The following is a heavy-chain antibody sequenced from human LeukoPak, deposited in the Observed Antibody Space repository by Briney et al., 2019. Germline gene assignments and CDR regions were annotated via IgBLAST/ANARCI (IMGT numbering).Heavy chain of an antibody. D-gene: IGHD5-18*01. CDR3: ARTTWIQLWSIPGGNYYFDY. J-gene: IGHJ4*02. CDR2: IYYTGST. CDR1: GGAISTYY. Sequence: PSETLSLTCTVSGGAISTYYWSWIRQTPGMGLEWIGYIYYTGSTNYNPSLKGRVTISVDASKNQFSLKLSSVTAADTAVYYCARTTWIQLWSIPGGNYYFDYWGQGTLVTVSS. V-gene: IGHV4-59*08.